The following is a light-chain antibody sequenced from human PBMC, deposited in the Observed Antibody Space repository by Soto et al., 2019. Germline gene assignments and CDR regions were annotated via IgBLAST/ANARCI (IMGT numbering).Light chain of an antibody. J-gene: IGKJ2*01. V-gene: IGKV1-17*03. CDR1: QGINNL. CDR3: LQHNSFPYT. Sequence: DIPMTQSPSAMSASVGDRVTITCRASQGINNLLAWFQQKPGTVPKRLIYGASSLQSGVPSRFSGSGSGTEFTLTISSLQPEDFATYYCLQHNSFPYTFGQGTKLQIK. CDR2: GAS.